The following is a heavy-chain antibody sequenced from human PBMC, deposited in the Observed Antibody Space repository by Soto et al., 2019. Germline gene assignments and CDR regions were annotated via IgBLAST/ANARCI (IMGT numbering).Heavy chain of an antibody. V-gene: IGHV5-10-1*04. CDR2: IDPSDSYT. J-gene: IGHJ6*02. Sequence: GESLKISCKGSGYSFTSYWIGWVRQMPGKGLEWMGRIDPSDSYTSYSPSFQGQVTISADKSISTAYLQWSSLKASDTAMYYCARTESGYSYGFADVWGQGTTVTVSS. D-gene: IGHD5-18*01. CDR1: GYSFTSYW. CDR3: ARTESGYSYGFADV.